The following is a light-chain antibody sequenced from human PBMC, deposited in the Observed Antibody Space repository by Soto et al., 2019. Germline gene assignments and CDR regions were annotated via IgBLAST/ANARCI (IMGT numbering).Light chain of an antibody. CDR2: GTS. J-gene: IGKJ2*01. CDR3: QQYGSSPST. Sequence: EIVLTQSPGTLPLSPGERATLSCRASQRLYSNYLAWYQQKPGQAPRLLIYGTSSRATGTPDRFSGSGSGTDFSLTISRLEPEDFAVYYCQQYGSSPSTFGQGTKLEIK. V-gene: IGKV3-20*01. CDR1: QRLYSNY.